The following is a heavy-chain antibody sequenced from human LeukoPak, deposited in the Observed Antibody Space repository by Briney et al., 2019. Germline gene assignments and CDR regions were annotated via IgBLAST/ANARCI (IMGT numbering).Heavy chain of an antibody. V-gene: IGHV1-8*01. J-gene: IGHJ6*03. CDR3: ARVGAENSLMTGYYYYYMDV. CDR2: MNPNSGNT. D-gene: IGHD3-16*01. Sequence: ASVKVSCKASGYTFTSYDINWVRQATGQGLEWMGWMNPNSGNTGYAQKFQGRVTMTRNTSISTAYMELSSLRSEDTAVYYCARVGAENSLMTGYYYYYMDVWGKGTTVNVSS. CDR1: GYTFTSYD.